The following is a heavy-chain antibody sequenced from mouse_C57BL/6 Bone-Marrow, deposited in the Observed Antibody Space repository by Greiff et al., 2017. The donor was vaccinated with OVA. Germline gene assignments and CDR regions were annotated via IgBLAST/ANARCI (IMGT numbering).Heavy chain of an antibody. CDR1: GFNIKNTY. Sequence: DVKLQESVAELVRPGASVKLSCTASGFNIKNTYMHWVKQRPEQGLEWIGRIDPANGNTKYAPKFQGKATITADTSSNTAYLQLSSLTSEDTAIYYCAGDYDSSYEFDYWGQGTTLTVSS. V-gene: IGHV14-3*01. D-gene: IGHD1-1*01. CDR2: IDPANGNT. CDR3: AGDYDSSYEFDY. J-gene: IGHJ2*01.